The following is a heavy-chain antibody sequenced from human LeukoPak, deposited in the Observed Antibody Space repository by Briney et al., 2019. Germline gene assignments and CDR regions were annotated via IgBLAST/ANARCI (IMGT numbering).Heavy chain of an antibody. Sequence: GGSLRLSCAASGFTFSSYGMHWVRQAPGKRLEWVAVIWYDGSNKYYADSVKGRFTISRDNSKNTLYLQMNSLRAEDTAVYYCARDPGGYYDIWGQGTLVTVSS. CDR3: ARDPGGYYDI. CDR2: IWYDGSNK. V-gene: IGHV3-33*01. J-gene: IGHJ4*02. D-gene: IGHD3-16*01. CDR1: GFTFSSYG.